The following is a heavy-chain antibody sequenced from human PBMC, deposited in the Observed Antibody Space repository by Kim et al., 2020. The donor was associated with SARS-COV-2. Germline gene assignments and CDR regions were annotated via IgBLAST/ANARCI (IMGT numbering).Heavy chain of an antibody. Sequence: GGSLRLSCAASGFTFSFAWMGWVRQAPGKGLEWVAHINGDGGVKNYVDSVRGRFTISRDNAKNSLYLQMNVLRADDTAIYYCARGGNSWRFDPWGQGTLVSVS. D-gene: IGHD6-13*01. J-gene: IGHJ5*02. CDR3: ARGGNSWRFDP. V-gene: IGHV3-7*03. CDR1: GFTFSFAW. CDR2: INGDGGVK.